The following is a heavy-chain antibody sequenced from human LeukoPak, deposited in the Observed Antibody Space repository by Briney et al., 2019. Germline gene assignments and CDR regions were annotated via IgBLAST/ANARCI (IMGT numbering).Heavy chain of an antibody. Sequence: SETLSLTCTVSDGSISSYYWSWIRQPPGKGLEWIGYIYTSVSTNYNPSLKSRVTISVDTSKNQFSLKLSSVTAADTAVYYCARGTRGYSYGSYYYMDVWGKGTTVTVSS. CDR2: IYTSVST. D-gene: IGHD5-18*01. J-gene: IGHJ6*03. CDR3: ARGTRGYSYGSYYYMDV. CDR1: DGSISSYY. V-gene: IGHV4-4*09.